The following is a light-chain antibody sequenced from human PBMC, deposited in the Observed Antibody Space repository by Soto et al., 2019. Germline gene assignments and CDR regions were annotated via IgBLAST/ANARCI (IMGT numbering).Light chain of an antibody. CDR2: DAS. CDR1: QSVGNNY. CDR3: HQCANSPLT. J-gene: IGKJ1*01. V-gene: IGKV3-20*01. Sequence: EIVLTQSPGTLSLSPGERATLSCRASQSVGNNYLAWYQQKPGQAPRLLIYDASNRATGIPDRFSGSGSGTDFTLTISRLEPEDFAVYYCHQCANSPLTFGQGTKVDLK.